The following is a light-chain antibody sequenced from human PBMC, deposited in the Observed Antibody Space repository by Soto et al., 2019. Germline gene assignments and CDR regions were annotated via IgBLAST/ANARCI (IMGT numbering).Light chain of an antibody. Sequence: QSVLTQSASVSGSPGQSITISCTGTSSDVGGYNYVSWYQQHPGKAPKLMIYDVSNRPSGVSNRFSGSKSGNTASLTISGLQAEDEADYYCSSYTSSSILFGGGTKVTVL. CDR1: SSDVGGYNY. J-gene: IGLJ2*01. V-gene: IGLV2-14*01. CDR3: SSYTSSSIL. CDR2: DVS.